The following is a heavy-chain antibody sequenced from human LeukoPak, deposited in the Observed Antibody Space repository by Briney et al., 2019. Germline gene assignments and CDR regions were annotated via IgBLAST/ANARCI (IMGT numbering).Heavy chain of an antibody. CDR3: ARDPKWLDY. CDR2: TNQEGSEK. J-gene: IGHJ4*02. V-gene: IGHV3-7*01. D-gene: IGHD5-12*01. CDR1: GFTFSSYW. Sequence: GGSLRLSCAASGFTFSSYWMSWVRQAPGKGLEWVANTNQEGSEKYYVDSVKGRFTISKDNAKNALYLQMNSLKAEDTAVYYCARDPKWLDYWGQGTLVTVSS.